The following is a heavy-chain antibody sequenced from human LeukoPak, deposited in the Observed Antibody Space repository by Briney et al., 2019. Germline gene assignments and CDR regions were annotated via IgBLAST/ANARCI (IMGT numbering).Heavy chain of an antibody. CDR3: ARDATFVSTSYYYYYGMDV. CDR2: IYYSGST. V-gene: IGHV4-31*03. D-gene: IGHD2-2*01. Sequence: SETLSLTCTVSGGSISSGGYYWSWIRQHPGKGLEWIGYIYYSGSTYHNPSLKSRVTISVDTSKNQFSLKLSSVTAADTAVYYCARDATFVSTSYYYYYGMDVWGKGTTVTVSS. J-gene: IGHJ6*04. CDR1: GGSISSGGYY.